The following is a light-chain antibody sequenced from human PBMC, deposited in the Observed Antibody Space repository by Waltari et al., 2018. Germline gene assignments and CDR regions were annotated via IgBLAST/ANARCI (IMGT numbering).Light chain of an antibody. CDR3: QSYDTSLSVV. Sequence: QSVLTQPPSVSGAPGQRVSISCTGSGSNLGAGYDVNWYQQHPGKAPKLLIYGTSTRPPGVPDRFFGSQSGTSASLAITALQAEDEAEYYCQSYDTSLSVVFGGGTKLTVL. J-gene: IGLJ2*01. CDR2: GTS. CDR1: GSNLGAGYD. V-gene: IGLV1-40*01.